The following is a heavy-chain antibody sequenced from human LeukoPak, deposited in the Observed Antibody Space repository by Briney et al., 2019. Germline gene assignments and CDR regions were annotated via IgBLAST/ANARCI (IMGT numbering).Heavy chain of an antibody. J-gene: IGHJ4*02. CDR2: IYPGDFDT. D-gene: IGHD4-17*01. CDR3: ARHRGDYRRGFDY. V-gene: IGHV5-51*01. CDR1: GYSFSSYW. Sequence: GESLKISCKGSGYSFSSYWIGWVREMPGKGLEWMGIIYPGDFDTRYSPSFQGQVTISADKSISTAYLQWSSLKASDTAMYYCARHRGDYRRGFDYWGQGTLVTVSS.